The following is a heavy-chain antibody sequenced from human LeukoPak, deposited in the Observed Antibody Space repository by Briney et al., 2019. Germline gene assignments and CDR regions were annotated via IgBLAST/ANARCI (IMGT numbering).Heavy chain of an antibody. D-gene: IGHD3-10*01. CDR1: GFTFSSYA. V-gene: IGHV3-21*01. CDR2: ISSSSSYI. J-gene: IGHJ5*02. Sequence: GGSLRLSCAASGFTFSSYAMNWVRQAPGKGLEWVSSISSSSSYIYYADSVKGRFSISRDNAKNSLYLQMNSLRAEDTAVCYCARDVGYYGSGLFDPWGQGTLVTVSS. CDR3: ARDVGYYGSGLFDP.